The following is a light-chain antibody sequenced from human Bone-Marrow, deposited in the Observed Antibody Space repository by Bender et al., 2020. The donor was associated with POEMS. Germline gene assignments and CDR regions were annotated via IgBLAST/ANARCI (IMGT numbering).Light chain of an antibody. CDR3: SSFASSGTPVV. J-gene: IGLJ2*01. CDR1: SSDVGGHNY. V-gene: IGLV2-14*03. CDR2: DVI. Sequence: QSALTQPPSASGSPGQSVTISCTGTSSDVGGHNYVSWYQQHPGKAPKLMIYDVINRPSGVSNRFSGSKSGNTASLTISGLQAEDEADYYCSSFASSGTPVVFGGGTKLTVL.